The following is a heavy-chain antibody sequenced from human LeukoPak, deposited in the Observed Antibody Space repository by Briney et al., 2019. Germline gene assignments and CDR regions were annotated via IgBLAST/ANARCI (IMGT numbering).Heavy chain of an antibody. D-gene: IGHD6-13*01. CDR1: GFTFSSYG. V-gene: IGHV3-33*01. J-gene: IGHJ5*02. CDR3: ARDLAAAGPNWFDP. CDR2: IWYDGSNK. Sequence: PGGSLRLSCAASGFTFSSYGMHWVRQAPGKGLEWVAVIWYDGSNKYYADSVKGRFTISRDNSKNTLYLQMNSLRAEDTAVHYCARDLAAAGPNWFDPWGQGTLVTVSS.